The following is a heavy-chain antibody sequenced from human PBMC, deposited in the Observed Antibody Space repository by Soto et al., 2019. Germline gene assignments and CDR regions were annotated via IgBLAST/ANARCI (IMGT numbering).Heavy chain of an antibody. D-gene: IGHD3-22*01. Sequence: QVQLVQSGAEVKKPGSSVKVSCKASGGTFSSYAISWVRQAPGQGLEWMGGIIPIFGTANYAQKFQGRVTITADESTSTAYMELSSLRSEDTAVYYCARETYYYDSSGYYPTPRFDYWGKGTLVTVSS. J-gene: IGHJ4*02. CDR2: IIPIFGTA. CDR3: ARETYYYDSSGYYPTPRFDY. CDR1: GGTFSSYA. V-gene: IGHV1-69*01.